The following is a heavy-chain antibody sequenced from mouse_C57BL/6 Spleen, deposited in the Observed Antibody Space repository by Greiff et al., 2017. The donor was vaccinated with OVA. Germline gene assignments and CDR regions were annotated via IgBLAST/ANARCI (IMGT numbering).Heavy chain of an antibody. V-gene: IGHV1-78*01. D-gene: IGHD1-1*01. J-gene: IGHJ4*01. CDR3: TNYDSSNYAMDY. Sequence: QVQLQQSDAELVKPGASVKISCKASGYTFTDYSIHWMKQRPEQGLEWIGYIYPRDGSTKYNEKFKGKATLTADKSSSTAYMQLSSLTSEDSAVYFCTNYDSSNYAMDYWGQGTSVTVSS. CDR2: IYPRDGST. CDR1: GYTFTDYS.